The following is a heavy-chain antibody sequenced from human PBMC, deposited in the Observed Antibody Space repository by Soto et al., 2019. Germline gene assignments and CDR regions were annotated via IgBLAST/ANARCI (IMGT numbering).Heavy chain of an antibody. CDR2: ISGYNGDT. CDR3: ARDPPYGGKYVDY. CDR1: GYIFTSFG. D-gene: IGHD2-21*01. Sequence: QVQLVQSGTEVKRPGASVKVSCKASGYIFTSFGISWVRQAPGQGLEWMGWISGYNGDTKYAQKFQGRAPMTTDTAPSTANMGLRSLRSDDTAIYYGARDPPYGGKYVDYWGKGPLVTVS. V-gene: IGHV1-18*01. J-gene: IGHJ4*02.